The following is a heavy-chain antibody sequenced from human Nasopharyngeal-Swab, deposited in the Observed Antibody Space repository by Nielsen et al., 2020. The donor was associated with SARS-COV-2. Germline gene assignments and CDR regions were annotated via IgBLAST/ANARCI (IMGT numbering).Heavy chain of an antibody. CDR3: ARQGKGSYYVMDV. Sequence: SETLSLTCTVSGGSISSYYWSWIRQPPGKGLEWIGCIYYSGSTNYNPSLKSRVTISVDTSKNQFSLKLSSVTAADTAVYYCARQGKGSYYVMDVWGQGTTVTVSS. CDR2: IYYSGST. CDR1: GGSISSYY. V-gene: IGHV4-59*08. J-gene: IGHJ6*02.